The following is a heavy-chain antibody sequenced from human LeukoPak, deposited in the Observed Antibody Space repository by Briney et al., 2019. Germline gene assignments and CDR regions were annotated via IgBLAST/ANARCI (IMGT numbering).Heavy chain of an antibody. J-gene: IGHJ4*02. CDR2: IKQDGSNK. CDR1: GFTFSSYW. D-gene: IGHD3-22*01. CDR3: ANWEGGYLFDY. V-gene: IGHV3-7*01. Sequence: GGSLRLSCAASGFTFSSYWMSWVRQAPGKGLEWVANIKQDGSNKYYADSVKGRFTISRDNSKNTLYLQMNSLRAEDTAVYYCANWEGGYLFDYWGQGTLVTVSS.